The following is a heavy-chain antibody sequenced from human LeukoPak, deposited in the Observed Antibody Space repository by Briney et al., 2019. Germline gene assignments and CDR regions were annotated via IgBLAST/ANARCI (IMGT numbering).Heavy chain of an antibody. J-gene: IGHJ4*02. CDR1: GDSITSYF. CDR3: ARGGDAFYH. CDR2: ISTTVST. D-gene: IGHD3-10*01. Sequence: SETLSLTCAVSGDSITSYFWNWVRQPAGKGLEWIGRISTTVSTDYNPSLESRITLSVDTSRNQVSLRLTSVTAADTALYYCARGGDAFYHWVQGTLVTVSS. V-gene: IGHV4-4*07.